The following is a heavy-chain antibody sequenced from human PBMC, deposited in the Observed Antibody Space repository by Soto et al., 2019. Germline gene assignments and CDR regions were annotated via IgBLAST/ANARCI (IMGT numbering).Heavy chain of an antibody. CDR2: INPNSGGT. V-gene: IGHV1-2*02. D-gene: IGHD5-18*01. J-gene: IGHJ4*02. Sequence: QVQLVQSGAEVKKPGASVKVSCKASGYTFTGYYMHWVRQAPGQGLEWMGWINPNSGGTNNAQNFQGRVTMTRDTSISTAYMELSRLRSDDTAVYYCARGVYTAMPGIDYWGQGTLVTVSS. CDR3: ARGVYTAMPGIDY. CDR1: GYTFTGYY.